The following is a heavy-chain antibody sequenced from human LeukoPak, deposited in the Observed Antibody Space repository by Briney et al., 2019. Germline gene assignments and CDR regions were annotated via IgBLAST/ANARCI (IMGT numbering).Heavy chain of an antibody. CDR1: GYSFVLYG. Sequence: ASVKVSCKASGYSFVLYGISWVRQAPGEGPEWMGWISGSTGDTNYAQKFQGRVTMTADTSSSTAYMELRNLRLDDMAVYYCARDENYGIFFNVDYWGQGTLVTVSS. J-gene: IGHJ4*02. D-gene: IGHD4-17*01. CDR2: ISGSTGDT. CDR3: ARDENYGIFFNVDY. V-gene: IGHV1-18*03.